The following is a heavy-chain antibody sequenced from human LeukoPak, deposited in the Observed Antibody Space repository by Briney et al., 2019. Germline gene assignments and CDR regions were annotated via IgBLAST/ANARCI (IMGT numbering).Heavy chain of an antibody. D-gene: IGHD1-26*01. J-gene: IGHJ3*02. Sequence: EASVKVSCKASGYTFTGYYMHWVRQAPGQGLEWMGWINPNSGGTNYAQKFQGRVTMTRDTSISTACMELSRLRSDDTAVYYCASLIVGDQDDAFDIWGQGTMVTVSS. V-gene: IGHV1-2*02. CDR2: INPNSGGT. CDR1: GYTFTGYY. CDR3: ASLIVGDQDDAFDI.